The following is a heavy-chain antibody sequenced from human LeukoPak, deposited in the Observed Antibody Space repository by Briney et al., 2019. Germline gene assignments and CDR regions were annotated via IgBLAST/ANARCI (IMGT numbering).Heavy chain of an antibody. CDR1: GFTFSNYA. V-gene: IGHV3-30*04. CDR3: ARGTTDTSMARY. CDR2: ISYVGSDK. Sequence: GGSLRLSCAASGFTFSNYAMHWVRQAPGKGLEWVAVISYVGSDKYYADSVKGRFTISRDNSKNTVYLQMNSLRAEDTAVYYCARGTTDTSMARYWGQGTLVTVSS. D-gene: IGHD3-10*01. J-gene: IGHJ4*02.